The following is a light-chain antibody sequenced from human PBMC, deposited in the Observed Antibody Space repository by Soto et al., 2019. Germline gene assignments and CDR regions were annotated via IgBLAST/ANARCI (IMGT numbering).Light chain of an antibody. CDR1: QSVANNY. CDR3: EQYGSTPLT. CDR2: DAS. J-gene: IGKJ4*01. V-gene: IGKV3-20*01. Sequence: EIVLTQSPGTLSLSPGEIATLSCRASQSVANNYLAWYQQKPGQAPRFLIYDASSRATGIPDRFSGSGSGTDFTLTISRLEPEDFAVYYCEQYGSTPLTVGGGTKVEIK.